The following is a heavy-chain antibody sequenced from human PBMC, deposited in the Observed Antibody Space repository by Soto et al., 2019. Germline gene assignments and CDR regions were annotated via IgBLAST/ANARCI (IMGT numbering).Heavy chain of an antibody. CDR2: IYYSGST. V-gene: IGHV4-31*03. D-gene: IGHD5-18*01. CDR3: ARDFGYSYGYYYGMDV. J-gene: IGHJ6*02. Sequence: KTSETLSLTCTVSGGSISSGGYYWSWIRQHPGKGLEWIGYIYYSGSTYYNPSLKSRVTISVDTSKNQFSLKLSSVTAADTAVYYCARDFGYSYGYYYGMDVWGQGTTVTVSS. CDR1: GGSISSGGYY.